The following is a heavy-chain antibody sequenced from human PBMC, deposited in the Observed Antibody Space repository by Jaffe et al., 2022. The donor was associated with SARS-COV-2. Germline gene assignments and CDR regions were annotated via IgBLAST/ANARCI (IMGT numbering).Heavy chain of an antibody. CDR2: INPNSGGT. CDR3: ARVRLNSGSHPGDAFDI. V-gene: IGHV1-2*04. CDR1: GYTFTGYY. J-gene: IGHJ3*02. Sequence: QVQLVQSGAEVKKPGASVKVSCKASGYTFTGYYMHWVRQAPGQGLEWMGWINPNSGGTNYAQKFQGWVTMTRDTSISTAYMELSRLRSDDTAVYYCARVRLNSGSHPGDAFDIWGQGTMVTVSS. D-gene: IGHD1-26*01.